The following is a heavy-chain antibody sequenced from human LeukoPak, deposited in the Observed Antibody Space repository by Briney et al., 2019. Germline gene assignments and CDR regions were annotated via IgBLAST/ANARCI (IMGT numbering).Heavy chain of an antibody. CDR2: ISHDGGRP. CDR1: GFTFSSYG. Sequence: GGSLRLSCAASGFTFSSYGMHWVRQAPGKGLAWVAVISHDGGRPSYADSVKGRFTISRDNSKNTLYLQMSSLGPEDTAVYYCAKGHTIWWWFDASAIWGQGTMVTVSS. V-gene: IGHV3-30*18. CDR3: AKGHTIWWWFDASAI. D-gene: IGHD2-21*01. J-gene: IGHJ3*02.